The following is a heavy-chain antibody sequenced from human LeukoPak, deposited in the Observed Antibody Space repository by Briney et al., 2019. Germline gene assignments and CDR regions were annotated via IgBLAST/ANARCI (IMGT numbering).Heavy chain of an antibody. J-gene: IGHJ4*02. Sequence: ASVKVSCKASGYTFTSYDINWVRQATGQGLEWMGWMNPNSGNTGYAQKFQGRVTMTRNTSISTAYMELSSLRSEDTAVYYCARGGNYYDSRELDYWGRGTLVTVSS. V-gene: IGHV1-8*01. CDR1: GYTFTSYD. D-gene: IGHD3-22*01. CDR2: MNPNSGNT. CDR3: ARGGNYYDSRELDY.